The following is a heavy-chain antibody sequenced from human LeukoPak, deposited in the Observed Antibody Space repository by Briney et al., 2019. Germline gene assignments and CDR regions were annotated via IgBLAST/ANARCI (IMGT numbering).Heavy chain of an antibody. CDR2: INPNSGGT. Sequence: PLASVKVSCKASGYTSTGYYMHWVRQAPGQGLEWMGWINPNSGGTNYAQKFQGRVTMTRDTSISTAYMELSRLRSDDTAVYYCAREDYYGSGSYYSDYWGQGTLVTVSS. CDR3: AREDYYGSGSYYSDY. CDR1: GYTSTGYY. D-gene: IGHD3-10*01. J-gene: IGHJ4*02. V-gene: IGHV1-2*02.